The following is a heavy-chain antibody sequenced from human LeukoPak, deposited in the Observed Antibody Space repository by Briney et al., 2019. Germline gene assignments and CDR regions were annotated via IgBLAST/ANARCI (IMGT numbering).Heavy chain of an antibody. J-gene: IGHJ4*02. D-gene: IGHD6-13*01. CDR3: ARQLGSSWYEIDY. CDR2: IYYSGST. V-gene: IGHV4-30-4*01. CDR1: SGSISSGDYY. Sequence: SETLSLTCTVSSGSISSGDYYWSWIRQPPGKGLEWIGFIYYSGSTYYNPSLKSRVTISVDTSKNQFSLKLSSVTAADTAVYYCARQLGSSWYEIDYWGQGTLVTVSS.